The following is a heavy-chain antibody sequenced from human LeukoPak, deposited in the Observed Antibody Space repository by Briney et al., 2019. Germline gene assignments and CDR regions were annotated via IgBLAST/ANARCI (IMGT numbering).Heavy chain of an antibody. CDR3: ARVRGYSSGSAFDI. CDR2: IYYSGGT. CDR1: GGSISSGGYY. V-gene: IGHV4-31*03. J-gene: IGHJ3*02. D-gene: IGHD6-19*01. Sequence: SETLSLICTVSGGSISSGGYYWSWIRQHPGKGLEWIGYIYYSGGTYYNPSLKSRVTISVDTSKNQFSLKLCSVTAADTAVYYCARVRGYSSGSAFDIWGQGTMVTVSS.